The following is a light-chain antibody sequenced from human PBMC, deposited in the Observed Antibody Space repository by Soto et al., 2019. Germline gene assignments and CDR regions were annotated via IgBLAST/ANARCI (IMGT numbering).Light chain of an antibody. CDR1: QCVSSSY. CDR3: QQYGSSPLT. V-gene: IGKV3-20*01. CDR2: GAS. Sequence: EIVLTQSPGTLSLSPGERATLSCRASQCVSSSYLAWYQQKPGQAPRLFIYGASSRATGIPDRFSGSGSGTDFTLTISRLEPEDFAVYYCQQYGSSPLTFGGGTKV. J-gene: IGKJ4*01.